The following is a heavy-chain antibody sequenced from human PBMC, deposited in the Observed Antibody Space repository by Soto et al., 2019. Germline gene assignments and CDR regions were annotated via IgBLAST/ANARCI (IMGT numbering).Heavy chain of an antibody. CDR1: GFTFSSYA. CDR2: ISYDGSNK. V-gene: IGHV3-30-3*01. Sequence: QVQLVESGGGVVQPGRSLRLSCAASGFTFSSYAMHWVRQAPGKGLEWVAVISYDGSNKYYADSVKGRCTISRDNYKNTLYLQMNSLRAEDTDVYYCARTGYDILTGYYLWGQGTLVTVSS. J-gene: IGHJ4*02. D-gene: IGHD3-9*01. CDR3: ARTGYDILTGYYL.